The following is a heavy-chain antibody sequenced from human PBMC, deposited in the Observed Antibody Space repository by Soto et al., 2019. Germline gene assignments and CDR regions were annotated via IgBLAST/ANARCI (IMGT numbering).Heavy chain of an antibody. CDR3: ARKSIAVAGLDY. CDR1: GGSFSGYY. CDR2: INHSGST. D-gene: IGHD6-19*01. V-gene: IGHV4-34*01. J-gene: IGHJ4*02. Sequence: SSETLSLTCAVYGGSFSGYYWSWIRQPPGKGLEWIGEINHSGSTNYNPSLKSRVTISVDTSKNQFSLKLSSVTAADTAVYYCARKSIAVAGLDYWGQGTLVTVSS.